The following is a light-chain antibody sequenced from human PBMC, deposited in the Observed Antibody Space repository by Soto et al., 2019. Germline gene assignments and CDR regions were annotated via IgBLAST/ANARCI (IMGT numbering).Light chain of an antibody. J-gene: IGKJ2*01. CDR1: QSISTE. V-gene: IGKV3-15*01. CDR3: QQGHNWPLT. CDR2: SAS. Sequence: EIVMTQSPATLSVSPGERATLSCRASQSISTELAWYQQKPGQPPRLLIYSASTRATVVPARFTDSGSGSDFTPTISALQSEDFAVYYCQQGHNWPLTFGQGTRLEI.